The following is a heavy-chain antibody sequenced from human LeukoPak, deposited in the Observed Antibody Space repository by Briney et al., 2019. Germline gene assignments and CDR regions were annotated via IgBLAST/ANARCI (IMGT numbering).Heavy chain of an antibody. V-gene: IGHV3-9*01. CDR2: ISWNSGSI. J-gene: IGHJ3*02. Sequence: PGGSLRLSCAASGFTFDDYAMHWVRQAPGKGLEWVSGISWNSGSIGYADSVKGRFTISRDNAKNSLYLQMNSLRAEDTAVYYCAKCSGGSCYSGFGAFDIWGQGTMVTVSS. CDR3: AKCSGGSCYSGFGAFDI. CDR1: GFTFDDYA. D-gene: IGHD2-15*01.